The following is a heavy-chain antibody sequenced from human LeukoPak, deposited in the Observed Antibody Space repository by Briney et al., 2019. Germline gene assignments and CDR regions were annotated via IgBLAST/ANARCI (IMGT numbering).Heavy chain of an antibody. CDR1: GGSISSYY. J-gene: IGHJ6*03. V-gene: IGHV4-4*07. Sequence: SETLSLTCTVSGGSISSYYWSWIRQPAGKGLEGIGRIYTSGSTNYNPSLKSRVTMSVDTSKNQFSLKLSSVTAADTAVYYCARNWGSPGYYYYMDVWGKGTTVTVSS. CDR2: IYTSGST. CDR3: ARNWGSPGYYYYMDV. D-gene: IGHD7-27*01.